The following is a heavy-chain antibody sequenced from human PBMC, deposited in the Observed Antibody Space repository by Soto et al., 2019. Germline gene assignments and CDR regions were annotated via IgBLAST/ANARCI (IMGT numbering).Heavy chain of an antibody. V-gene: IGHV2-5*01. D-gene: IGHD3-22*01. Sequence: QIALQESGPTVVKPTQPLTLTCTFSGFSLTTTGVGVGWIRHAPGKALEWLAMVYWNDERRYSPSLKSRLTITQDTSKNQVVLTMTYMDPVDTATYFCAHYDSSGYFSHFDSWGQGTLVTVSS. CDR2: VYWNDER. CDR3: AHYDSSGYFSHFDS. J-gene: IGHJ4*02. CDR1: GFSLTTTGVG.